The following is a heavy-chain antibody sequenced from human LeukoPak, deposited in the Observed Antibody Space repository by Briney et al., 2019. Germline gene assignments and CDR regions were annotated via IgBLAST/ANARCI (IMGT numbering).Heavy chain of an antibody. CDR3: ARLGYSSSWLAVDY. D-gene: IGHD6-13*01. V-gene: IGHV4-34*01. Sequence: PSETLSLTCAVYGGSFSGYYWSWICQPPGKGLEWIGEINHSGSTNYNPSLKSRVTISVDTSKNQLFLRLTSVTAADTAVYYCARLGYSSSWLAVDYWGQGTLVTVSS. CDR1: GGSFSGYY. J-gene: IGHJ4*02. CDR2: INHSGST.